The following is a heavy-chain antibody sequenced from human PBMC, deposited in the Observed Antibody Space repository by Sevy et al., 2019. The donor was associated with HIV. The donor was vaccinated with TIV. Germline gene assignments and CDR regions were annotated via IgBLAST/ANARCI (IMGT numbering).Heavy chain of an antibody. J-gene: IGHJ6*02. V-gene: IGHV3-23*01. D-gene: IGHD2-2*01. CDR1: GFTFSIYA. CDR3: ARYIVVVPAAISRIYYYYCMDV. CDR2: LSGSGGTI. Sequence: GGSLRLSCAASGFTFSIYAMSWVRQAPGKGLEWVSGLSGSGGTIYYADSVKGRFTISRDNAKNSLYLQMNSLRAEDTAVYYCARYIVVVPAAISRIYYYYCMDVWGHGTTVTVSS.